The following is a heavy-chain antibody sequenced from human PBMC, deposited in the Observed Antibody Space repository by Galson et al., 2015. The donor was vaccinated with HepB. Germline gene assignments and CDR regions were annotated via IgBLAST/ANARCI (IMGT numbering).Heavy chain of an antibody. V-gene: IGHV3-30-3*01. D-gene: IGHD2-15*01. CDR1: GFTFSSYA. J-gene: IGHJ4*02. Sequence: SLRLSCAASGFTFSSYAMHWVRQAPGKGLEWVAVISYDGSNKYYADSVKGRFTISRDNSKNTLYLQMNSLRAEDTAVYYCARWGGGWHRCSGGSCYFDYWGQGTLVTVSS. CDR2: ISYDGSNK. CDR3: ARWGGGWHRCSGGSCYFDY.